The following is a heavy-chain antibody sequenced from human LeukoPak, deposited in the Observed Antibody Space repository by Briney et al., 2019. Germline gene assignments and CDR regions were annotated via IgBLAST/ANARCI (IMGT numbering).Heavy chain of an antibody. CDR2: IKRDGSEK. CDR1: GFTFSSYW. CDR3: ASLLVAGVAGVDY. D-gene: IGHD6-19*01. V-gene: IGHV3-7*03. J-gene: IGHJ4*02. Sequence: HAGGSLRLSCAASGFTFSSYWMTWVRQAPGKGLEWVANIKRDGSEKHYVDSVKGRFTISRDNAKNSMFLQMNSLRAEDTAVYYCASLLVAGVAGVDYWGQGTLVTVSS.